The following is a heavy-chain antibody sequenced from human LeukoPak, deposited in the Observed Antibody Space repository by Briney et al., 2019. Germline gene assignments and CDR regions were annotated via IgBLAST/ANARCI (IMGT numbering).Heavy chain of an antibody. Sequence: PGGSLRLSCAASGFIFNNYAIAWVRQGPGKGLEWVSGISASGSRTYYADSVKGRFTISRDNSKDTLYLQMNSLRAEDTAVYYCARDLNYAHDYWGQGTLVTVSS. V-gene: IGHV3-23*01. CDR2: ISASGSRT. CDR3: ARDLNYAHDY. CDR1: GFIFNNYA. D-gene: IGHD2-2*01. J-gene: IGHJ4*02.